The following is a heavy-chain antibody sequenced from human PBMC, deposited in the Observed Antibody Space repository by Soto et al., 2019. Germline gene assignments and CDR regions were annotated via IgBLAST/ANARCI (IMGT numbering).Heavy chain of an antibody. D-gene: IGHD2-8*01. J-gene: IGHJ6*02. CDR1: GFTFSSYS. Sequence: PGGSVRLSCVVSGFTFSSYSMNWVRQTPGKGLEWLSYISSTSRTIYHADSVKGRFTISRDNAKNSLYLQMNSLRDEDTAVYYCARDFDCADGVCYTGYYYFGLDVWGQGTTVTVS. CDR2: ISSTSRTI. CDR3: ARDFDCADGVCYTGYYYFGLDV. V-gene: IGHV3-48*02.